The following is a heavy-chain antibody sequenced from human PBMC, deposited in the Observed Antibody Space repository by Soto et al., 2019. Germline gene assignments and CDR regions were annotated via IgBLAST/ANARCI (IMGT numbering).Heavy chain of an antibody. Sequence: SETLSLTCTVSGGSISSYYWSWIRQPPGKGLEWIGYIYYSGSTNYNPSLKSRVTISVDTSKNQFSLKLSSVTAADTAVYYCARVNPGEQFLFAPWGQGTLVTVSS. D-gene: IGHD7-27*01. CDR2: IYYSGST. V-gene: IGHV4-59*01. CDR1: GGSISSYY. CDR3: ARVNPGEQFLFAP. J-gene: IGHJ5*02.